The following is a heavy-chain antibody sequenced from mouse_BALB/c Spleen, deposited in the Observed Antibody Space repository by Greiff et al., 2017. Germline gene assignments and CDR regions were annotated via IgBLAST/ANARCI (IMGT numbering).Heavy chain of an antibody. J-gene: IGHJ4*01. Sequence: DVKLQESGGGLVQPGGSRKLSCAASGFTFSSFGMHWVRQAPEKGLEWVAYISSGSSTIYYADTVKGRFTISRDNPKNTLFLQMTSLRSEDTAMYYCARNGERSTMIISYAMDYWGQGTSVTVSS. D-gene: IGHD2-4*01. V-gene: IGHV5-17*02. CDR3: ARNGERSTMIISYAMDY. CDR2: ISSGSSTI. CDR1: GFTFSSFG.